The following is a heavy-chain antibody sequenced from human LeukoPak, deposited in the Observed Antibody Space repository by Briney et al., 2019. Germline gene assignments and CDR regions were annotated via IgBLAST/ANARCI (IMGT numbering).Heavy chain of an antibody. V-gene: IGHV1-24*01. CDR2: FDPEDGET. J-gene: IGHJ4*02. CDR3: ATDHQPQGGDYDRSFDY. CDR1: GYTLADLS. D-gene: IGHD4-17*01. Sequence: ASVKVSCKVSGYTLADLSMHWVRQAPGKGLEWMGGFDPEDGETIYAQKFQGRVTMTEDTSTDTAYMELSSLRSEDTAVYYCATDHQPQGGDYDRSFDYWGQGTLVTVSS.